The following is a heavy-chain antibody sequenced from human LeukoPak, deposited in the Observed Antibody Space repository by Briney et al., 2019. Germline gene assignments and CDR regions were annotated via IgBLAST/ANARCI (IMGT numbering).Heavy chain of an antibody. Sequence: SETLSLTCAVYGGSFSGYYWSWIRQPPGKGLEWIGEINHSGGTNYNPSLKSRVTISVDTSKNQFSLKLSSVTAADTAVYYCARGVGYSSGWYARDWGQGTLVTVSS. CDR2: INHSGGT. D-gene: IGHD6-19*01. J-gene: IGHJ4*02. CDR1: GGSFSGYY. CDR3: ARGVGYSSGWYARD. V-gene: IGHV4-34*01.